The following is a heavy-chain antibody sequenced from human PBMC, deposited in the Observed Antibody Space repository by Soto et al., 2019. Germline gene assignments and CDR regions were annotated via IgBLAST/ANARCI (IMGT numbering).Heavy chain of an antibody. J-gene: IGHJ6*02. CDR1: GYTFTSYG. V-gene: IGHV1-18*04. D-gene: IGHD2-15*01. CDR2: ISAYNGNT. Sequence: ASEKVSCKASGYTFTSYGISWVRQAPGQGLEWMGWISAYNGNTNYAQKLQGRVTMTTDTSTSTAYMELRSLRSDDTAVYYCARDWCSGGICYSIYYHCYGMDVCGQGSTVTVSS. CDR3: ARDWCSGGICYSIYYHCYGMDV.